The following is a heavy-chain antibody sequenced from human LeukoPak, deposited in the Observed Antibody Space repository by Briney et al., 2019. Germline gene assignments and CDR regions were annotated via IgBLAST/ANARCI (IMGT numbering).Heavy chain of an antibody. CDR2: INHSGST. V-gene: IGHV4-34*01. J-gene: IGHJ5*02. CDR3: ARTKGSSSYTGTYNWFDP. D-gene: IGHD3-16*02. Sequence: GSLRLSCAASGFTFSSYSMNWVRQPPGKGLEWIGEINHSGSTNYNPSLKSRVTISVDTSKNQFSLKLSSVTAADTAVYYCARTKGSSSYTGTYNWFDPWGQGTLVTVSS. CDR1: GFTFSSYS.